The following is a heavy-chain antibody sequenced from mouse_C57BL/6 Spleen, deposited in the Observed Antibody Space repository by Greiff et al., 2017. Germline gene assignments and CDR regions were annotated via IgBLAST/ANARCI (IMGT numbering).Heavy chain of an antibody. V-gene: IGHV1-66*01. CDR1: GYSFTSYY. Sequence: QVQLQQSGPELVKPGASVKISCKASGYSFTSYYIHWVKQRPGQGLEWIGWIYPGSGNTKYNEKFKGKATLTADTSSSTAYMQLSSLTSEDSAVYYCARGDDYGNHYCAMDYWGQGTSVTVSS. CDR3: ARGDDYGNHYCAMDY. J-gene: IGHJ4*01. D-gene: IGHD2-4*01. CDR2: IYPGSGNT.